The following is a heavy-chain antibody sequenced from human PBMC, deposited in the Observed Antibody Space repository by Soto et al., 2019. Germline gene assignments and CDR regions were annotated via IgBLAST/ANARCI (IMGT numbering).Heavy chain of an antibody. Sequence: QVQLQQWGAGLLKPSETLSLTCAVYGGSFSRYYWSWIRQSPAKALEWIGEINSSGATKYKPSLECRVNISIDTSKKQFSSSLTSVTDADTAVYFCARASLNIPYLDWLLRQGDFDHWGQGTLVTVSS. CDR3: ARASLNIPYLDWLLRQGDFDH. D-gene: IGHD3-9*01. J-gene: IGHJ4*02. V-gene: IGHV4-34*01. CDR1: GGSFSRYY. CDR2: INSSGAT.